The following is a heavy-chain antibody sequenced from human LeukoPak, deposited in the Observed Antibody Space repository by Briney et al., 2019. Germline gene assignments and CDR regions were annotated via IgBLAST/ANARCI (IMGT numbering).Heavy chain of an antibody. J-gene: IGHJ5*02. CDR1: GYSFTSYW. V-gene: IGHV5-51*01. CDR3: ARRTHDMFDP. Sequence: HGESLKISCKGSGYSFTSYWIAWVRQMPGKGLEWMGFISPADSDTRYSPSFQGQVTISADKSINTAYLQWSSLKASDTAMYYCARRTHDMFDPRGQGTLVTVSS. CDR2: ISPADSDT. D-gene: IGHD3-9*01.